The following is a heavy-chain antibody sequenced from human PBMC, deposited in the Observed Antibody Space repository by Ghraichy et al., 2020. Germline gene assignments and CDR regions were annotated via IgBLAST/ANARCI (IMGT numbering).Heavy chain of an antibody. V-gene: IGHV4-34*01. CDR1: GGSVSGYY. CDR2: INDSGTT. CDR3: ARAPRYRSSWYVYKWFDP. J-gene: IGHJ5*02. Sequence: SETLSLTCGVYGGSVSGYYWNWIRQSPGKGLEWIGEINDSGTTDYNPALKSRVIISVDTSKNQFSLRLTSVTAADTAGYYCARAPRYRSSWYVYKWFDPWGQGTPVIVS. D-gene: IGHD6-13*01.